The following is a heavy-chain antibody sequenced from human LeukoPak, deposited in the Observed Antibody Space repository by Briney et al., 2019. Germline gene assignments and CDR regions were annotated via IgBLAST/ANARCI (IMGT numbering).Heavy chain of an antibody. CDR1: GFTVSSNY. V-gene: IGHV3-23*01. Sequence: GGSLRLSCAASGFTVSSNYMSWVRQAPAKGLEWVSTISGSGGTTYYSDSAKGRFTNSRDNSKNTQYLQMNSLRAEDTAVYYCAKVGPGAIYVVSDYWGQGTLVTVSS. D-gene: IGHD2-2*01. J-gene: IGHJ4*02. CDR3: AKVGPGAIYVVSDY. CDR2: ISGSGGTT.